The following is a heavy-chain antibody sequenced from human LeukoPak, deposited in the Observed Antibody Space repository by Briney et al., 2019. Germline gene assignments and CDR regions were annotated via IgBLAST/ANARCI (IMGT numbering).Heavy chain of an antibody. CDR1: GYTFSSYY. D-gene: IGHD3-22*01. V-gene: IGHV1-46*01. CDR2: INPSGGST. J-gene: IGHJ5*02. CDR3: TSDTYYYDSTGLGHWFDP. Sequence: ASVKVSCKASGYTFSSYYIHWVRQAPGQGLEWMGLINPSGGSTNYAQKFQGRVTMTRDTSTSTVYMELSSLRSDDTAVCYCTSDTYYYDSTGLGHWFDPWGQGALVTVSS.